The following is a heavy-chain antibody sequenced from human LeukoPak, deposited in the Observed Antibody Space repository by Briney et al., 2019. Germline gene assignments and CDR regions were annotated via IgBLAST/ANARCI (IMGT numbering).Heavy chain of an antibody. Sequence: LSLTCTVSGGSISSNTYYWGWIRQAPGKGLEWVGRIRNKANSYTTEYAASVQGRFTVSRDDSMNSLYLQMNSMKTEDTAVYYCTRLVGANDWGQGTLVTVSS. CDR1: GGSISSNTYY. CDR3: TRLVGAND. CDR2: IRNKANSYTT. V-gene: IGHV3-72*01. D-gene: IGHD1-26*01. J-gene: IGHJ4*02.